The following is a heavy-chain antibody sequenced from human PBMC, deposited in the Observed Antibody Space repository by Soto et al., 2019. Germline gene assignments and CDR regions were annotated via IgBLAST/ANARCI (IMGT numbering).Heavy chain of an antibody. J-gene: IGHJ4*02. CDR1: GFAFSNYE. D-gene: IGHD3-3*02. V-gene: IGHV3-48*03. CDR3: ARESFSASPNFFDY. Sequence: QPGGSLRLSCAASGFAFSNYEMNWVRQAPGKGLEWVSYISLSGSTIYYADSVKGRFTISRDDAKNPLYLQMDSLRADDTAVYYCARESFSASPNFFDYWGQGTLVTVSS. CDR2: ISLSGSTI.